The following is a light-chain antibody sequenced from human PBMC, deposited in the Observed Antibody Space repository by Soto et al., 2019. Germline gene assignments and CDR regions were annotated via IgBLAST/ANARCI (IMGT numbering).Light chain of an antibody. Sequence: EIVLTQSPGTLSLSPGERATLSCRASQSISSSYLAWYQQKPGQAPRPLIYGASSRDTGIPDRFSGSGSGTAVTLTISSLEPEDFAVYYCQQYDNSPYTCGQGTKLEIK. V-gene: IGKV3-20*01. CDR2: GAS. CDR1: QSISSSY. J-gene: IGKJ2*01. CDR3: QQYDNSPYT.